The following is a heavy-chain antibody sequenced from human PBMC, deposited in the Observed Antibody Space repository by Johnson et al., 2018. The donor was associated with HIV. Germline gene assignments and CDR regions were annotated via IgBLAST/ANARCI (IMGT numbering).Heavy chain of an antibody. CDR3: ARDPKRSGSYYKDAFDI. CDR2: ISYDGSNK. D-gene: IGHD3-10*01. Sequence: QVQLVESGGGVVQPGGSLRLSCVASGFTFSSYAMHWVRQAPGKGLEWVAVISYDGSNKYYADSVKGRFTISRDNSKNTLYLQMNSLRAEDTAVYYCARDPKRSGSYYKDAFDIWGQGTMVTVSA. CDR1: GFTFSSYA. V-gene: IGHV3-30*04. J-gene: IGHJ3*02.